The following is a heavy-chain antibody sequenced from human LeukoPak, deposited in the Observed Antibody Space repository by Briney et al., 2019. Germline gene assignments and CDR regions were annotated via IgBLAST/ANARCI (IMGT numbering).Heavy chain of an antibody. CDR2: IRQDGNAK. Sequence: GSLRLSCEASGITFRSYGMHWVRQAPGKGLEWVANIRQDGNAKYYVDSVKGRFTISRDNAKNSLYLQMNSLRAEDTAVYYCARELRFLEWLPNWFDPWGQGTLVTVSS. D-gene: IGHD3-3*01. J-gene: IGHJ5*02. V-gene: IGHV3-7*01. CDR1: GITFRSYG. CDR3: ARELRFLEWLPNWFDP.